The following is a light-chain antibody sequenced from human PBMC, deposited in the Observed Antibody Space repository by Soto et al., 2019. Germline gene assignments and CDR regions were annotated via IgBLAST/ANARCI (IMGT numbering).Light chain of an antibody. CDR2: DAS. Sequence: DIQMTQSPSTLSASMGDRVTITCRASQSINNWLAWYQQKPGMAPKLLIYDASNLESGVASRFRGSGSGTEFTLTISTLQPDDFATYYCQQYNSYSSWTFGQGTQVEIK. CDR3: QQYNSYSSWT. CDR1: QSINNW. J-gene: IGKJ1*01. V-gene: IGKV1-5*01.